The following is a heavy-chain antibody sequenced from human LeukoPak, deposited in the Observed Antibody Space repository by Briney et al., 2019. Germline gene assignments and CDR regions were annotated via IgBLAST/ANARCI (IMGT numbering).Heavy chain of an antibody. CDR2: INQDGSDK. CDR3: ATVMVATTNWFDP. CDR1: GFTFSTYW. V-gene: IGHV3-7*05. Sequence: GGSLRLSCAASGFTFSTYWMSWVRQAPGKGLEWVANINQDGSDKYYVDSVKGRFTISRDNAKNSLYLQMNSLRAEDTAVYYCATVMVATTNWFDPWDQGTLVTVSS. D-gene: IGHD5-12*01. J-gene: IGHJ5*02.